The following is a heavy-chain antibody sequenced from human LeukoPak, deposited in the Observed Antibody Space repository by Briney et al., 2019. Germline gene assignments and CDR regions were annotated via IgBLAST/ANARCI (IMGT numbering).Heavy chain of an antibody. CDR1: GFTFSSYE. CDR2: ISSSGSTI. D-gene: IGHD2-2*02. V-gene: IGHV3-48*03. Sequence: SGGSLRLSCAASGFTFSSYEMNWVRQAPGKGLEWVSYISSSGSTIYYADSVKGRFTISRDNAKNSLYLQMNSLRAEDTAVYYCARVGCSSTSCYSYFQHWGQGTLVTVSS. CDR3: ARVGCSSTSCYSYFQH. J-gene: IGHJ1*01.